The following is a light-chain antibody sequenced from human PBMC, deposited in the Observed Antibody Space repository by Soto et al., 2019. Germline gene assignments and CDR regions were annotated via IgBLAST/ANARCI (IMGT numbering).Light chain of an antibody. J-gene: IGKJ5*01. CDR2: GAS. V-gene: IGKV3-20*01. CDR3: QQYTGPPTT. CDR1: QTVSSNY. Sequence: EIGLTQSPATLSLSPGERATLSCRASQTVSSNYLAWCQQRPGQAPRLLIYGASTRAAGIPDRFSGSGSGTDFTLTITRLEPEDSAVYFCQQYTGPPTTFGQGTRLENK.